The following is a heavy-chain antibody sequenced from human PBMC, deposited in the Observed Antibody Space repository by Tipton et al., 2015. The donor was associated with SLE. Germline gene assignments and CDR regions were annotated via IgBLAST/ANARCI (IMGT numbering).Heavy chain of an antibody. J-gene: IGHJ5*02. CDR2: IYTSGST. CDR1: GGSISSYY. V-gene: IGHV4-4*07. Sequence: TLSLTCTVSGGSISSYYWSWIRQPAGKGLEWIGRIYTSGSTNYNPSLKSRVTMSVDTSKNQFSLKLSSVTAADTAVYYCARDRRIAVAGTSENWFDPWGQGTLVTVSS. CDR3: ARDRRIAVAGTSENWFDP. D-gene: IGHD6-19*01.